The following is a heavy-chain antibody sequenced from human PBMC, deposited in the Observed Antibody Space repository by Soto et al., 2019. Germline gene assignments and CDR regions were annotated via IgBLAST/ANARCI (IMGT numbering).Heavy chain of an antibody. CDR3: ARGAAVGATSYYFDY. J-gene: IGHJ4*02. D-gene: IGHD1-26*01. V-gene: IGHV3-53*01. CDR1: GFSVSSSY. Sequence: PGGSLRLSCAASGFSVSSSYMTWGRQAPGKGLEWGSVIYSGGSTYYADSVKGRFAISRDISQNTVYLQMNRLRVEDTAVYYCARGAAVGATSYYFDYWGQGTQVTVSS. CDR2: IYSGGST.